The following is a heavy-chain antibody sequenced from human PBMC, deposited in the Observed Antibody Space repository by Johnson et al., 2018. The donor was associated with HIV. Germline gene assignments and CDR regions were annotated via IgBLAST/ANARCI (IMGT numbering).Heavy chain of an antibody. D-gene: IGHD5-12*01. CDR1: GFTFSSYW. CDR2: ISSNGGST. V-gene: IGHV3-64*01. Sequence: EVQLVESGGGLVQPGGSLRLSCAASGFTFSSYWMSWVRQAPGKGLEYVSAISSNGGSTYYVNSVKGRFTISRDNSKNTLYLQMGSLRVEDMAVYYCARSDVDIVATILFDIWGQGTMVTVSS. J-gene: IGHJ3*02. CDR3: ARSDVDIVATILFDI.